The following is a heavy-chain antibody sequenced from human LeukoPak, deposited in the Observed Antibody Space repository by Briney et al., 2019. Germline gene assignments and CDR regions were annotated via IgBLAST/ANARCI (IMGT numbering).Heavy chain of an antibody. CDR1: GYTFTRYY. CDR2: INPSGGST. J-gene: IGHJ4*02. V-gene: IGHV1-46*01. CDR3: ATGGDCITD. Sequence: ASVKVSCKASGYTFTRYYMHWVRQAPGQGLEWMGIINPSGGSTNYAQKFEGRVTMTRDTSTSTAYMELSRLRSDDTAVYYCATGGDCITDWGQGTLVTVSS. D-gene: IGHD2-21*02.